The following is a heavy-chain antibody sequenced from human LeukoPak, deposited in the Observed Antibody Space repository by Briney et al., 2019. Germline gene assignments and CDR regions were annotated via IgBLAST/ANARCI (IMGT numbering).Heavy chain of an antibody. CDR3: ARADVDIVATMDYYYYGMDV. Sequence: SETLSLTCTVSGGSVSSGSYYWNWIRQPPGRGLEWIGYIYYSGSTNYNPSLKSRVTISVDTSKNQFSLKLSSVTAADTAVYYCARADVDIVATMDYYYYGMDVWGQGTTVTVSS. J-gene: IGHJ6*02. CDR2: IYYSGST. V-gene: IGHV4-61*01. CDR1: GGSVSSGSYY. D-gene: IGHD5-12*01.